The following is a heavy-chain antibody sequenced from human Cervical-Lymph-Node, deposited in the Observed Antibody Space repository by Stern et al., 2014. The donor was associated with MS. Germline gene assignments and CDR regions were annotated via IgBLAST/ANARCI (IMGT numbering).Heavy chain of an antibody. V-gene: IGHV1-69*12. Sequence: QVQLVQSGAAVKKPAYSVKVSCKASGGTLSTFAISWARQAPGQGLDWLEGIIPLFGTANSAQKFQSRVTFTADESINTAYMDLRSLRSDDTAIYYCTRHQEGIAASWGQGTLVTVSS. CDR3: TRHQEGIAAS. J-gene: IGHJ5*02. CDR2: IIPLFGTA. CDR1: GGTLSTFA. D-gene: IGHD6-13*01.